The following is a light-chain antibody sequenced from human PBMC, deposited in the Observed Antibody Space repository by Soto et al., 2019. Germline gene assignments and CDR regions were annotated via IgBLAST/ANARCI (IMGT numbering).Light chain of an antibody. Sequence: QPASVSGSPGQSITISCTGTSSDVGSYNLVSWYQQHPGKAPKLMIYEVSKRPSGVSNRFSGSKSGNTASLTISGLQAEDEADYYCCSYAGSSTFGVVFGGGTKLTVL. V-gene: IGLV2-23*02. CDR1: SSDVGSYNL. J-gene: IGLJ2*01. CDR2: EVS. CDR3: CSYAGSSTFGVV.